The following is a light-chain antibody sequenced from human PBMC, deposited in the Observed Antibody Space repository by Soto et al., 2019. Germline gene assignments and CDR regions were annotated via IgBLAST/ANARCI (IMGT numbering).Light chain of an antibody. J-gene: IGLJ1*01. CDR2: DVN. CDR1: SSDVGAYNY. CDR3: SSWTSGATYV. V-gene: IGLV2-14*03. Sequence: QCVLTQPASVSGSPGQSITISCAGTSSDVGAYNYVSWYQHHPGKAPKLMIYDVNNRPSGDSNRFSGSKSGSTASLTISGLQAEDEADYYCSSWTSGATYVFGSGTKVTV.